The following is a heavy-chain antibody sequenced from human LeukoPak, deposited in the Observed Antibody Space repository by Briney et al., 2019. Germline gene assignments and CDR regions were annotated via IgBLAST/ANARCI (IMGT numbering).Heavy chain of an antibody. J-gene: IGHJ3*02. D-gene: IGHD2-2*01. CDR3: ASEGDCSSTSCYGRYAFDI. Sequence: PGGSLRLSCAASGFTFSSYGMHWVRQAPGKGLEWVAVISYDGSNKYYADSVKGRFTISRDNSKNTLYLQMNSLRAEDTAVYYCASEGDCSSTSCYGRYAFDIWGQGTMVTVSS. CDR1: GFTFSSYG. V-gene: IGHV3-30*03. CDR2: ISYDGSNK.